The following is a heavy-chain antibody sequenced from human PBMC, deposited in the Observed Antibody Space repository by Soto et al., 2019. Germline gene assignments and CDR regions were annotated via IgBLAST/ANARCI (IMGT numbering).Heavy chain of an antibody. CDR2: IYSGGNT. V-gene: IGHV3-53*01. J-gene: IGHJ6*02. D-gene: IGHD2-15*01. Sequence: EMQLVESGGGLIQPGGSLRLSCAASELTVSRNYMSWVRQAPGKGLEWVSVIYSGGNTYYADSVKGRFTISRDSSKNTMYLQMHNLRAEDTAVYYCARAVALRLYGMDVWGRGTTVTVSS. CDR3: ARAVALRLYGMDV. CDR1: ELTVSRNY.